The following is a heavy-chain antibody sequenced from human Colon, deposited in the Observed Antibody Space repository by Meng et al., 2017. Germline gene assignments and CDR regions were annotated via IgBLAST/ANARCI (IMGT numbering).Heavy chain of an antibody. Sequence: QVQLQESGPGLVKPSQTLSLQCVVSGGSISGDGYYWSWIRQHPGKGLEWIGYVHDSGDTYYKSSLKSRITISIDTSENQFSLKLKSVTAADTAVYYCARDPSNRGAFFDPWGQGTLVTGSS. CDR1: GGSISGDGYY. D-gene: IGHD3-10*01. J-gene: IGHJ5*02. CDR3: ARDPSNRGAFFDP. V-gene: IGHV4-31*11. CDR2: VHDSGDT.